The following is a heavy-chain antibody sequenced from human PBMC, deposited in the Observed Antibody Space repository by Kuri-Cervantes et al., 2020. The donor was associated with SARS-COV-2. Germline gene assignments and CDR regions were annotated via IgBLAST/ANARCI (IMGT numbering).Heavy chain of an antibody. Sequence: ESLKISCTVSGGSISSYYWSWIRQPAGKGLEWIGRIYTSGSTNYNPSLKSRVTMSVDTSKNQFSLKLSSVTAADTAVYYCAREYYDILTGLQLFDYWGQGTLVTVSS. V-gene: IGHV4-4*07. D-gene: IGHD3-9*01. CDR1: GGSISSYY. CDR3: AREYYDILTGLQLFDY. J-gene: IGHJ4*02. CDR2: IYTSGST.